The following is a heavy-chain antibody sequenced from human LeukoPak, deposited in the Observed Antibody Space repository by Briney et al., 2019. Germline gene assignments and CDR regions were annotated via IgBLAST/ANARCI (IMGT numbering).Heavy chain of an antibody. CDR3: VKYGDHKFDP. D-gene: IGHD4-17*01. CDR2: INPDGRST. J-gene: IGHJ5*01. CDR1: GFTFSSYS. Sequence: GGSLRLSCAASGFTFSSYSMNWVRQPPGKGLLWVSRINPDGRSTGYADAVKGRFTISRDNAKNTLYLQMNSLRAEDTAVYYCVKYGDHKFDPWGQGTLVTVSS. V-gene: IGHV3-74*01.